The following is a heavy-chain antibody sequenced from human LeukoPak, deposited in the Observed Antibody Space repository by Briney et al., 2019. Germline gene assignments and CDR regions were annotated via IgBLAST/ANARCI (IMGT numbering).Heavy chain of an antibody. V-gene: IGHV4-61*01. CDR3: ARSGGSGSYPIDY. CDR2: IYYSGST. Sequence: SETLSLTCTVSGGSVSSGSYYWSWIRQPPGKGLEWIGYIYYSGSTNYNPSLKSRVTISVDTSKNQFSLKLSSVTAADTAVYYCARSGGSGSYPIDYWGQGTLVTVSS. J-gene: IGHJ4*02. D-gene: IGHD3-10*01. CDR1: GGSVSSGSYY.